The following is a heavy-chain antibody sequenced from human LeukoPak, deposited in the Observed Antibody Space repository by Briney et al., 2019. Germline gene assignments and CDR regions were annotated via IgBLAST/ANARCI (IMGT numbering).Heavy chain of an antibody. CDR1: GYTFTSYD. CDR3: ARDLGQDSSGWYTAGSFDY. D-gene: IGHD6-19*01. CDR2: MNPNSGNT. Sequence: ASVKVSCKASGYTFTSYDINWVRQATGQGLEWMGWMNPNSGNTGYAQKFQGRVTITRNTSISTAYMELSSLRSDDTAVYYCARDLGQDSSGWYTAGSFDYWGQGTLVTVSS. V-gene: IGHV1-8*03. J-gene: IGHJ4*02.